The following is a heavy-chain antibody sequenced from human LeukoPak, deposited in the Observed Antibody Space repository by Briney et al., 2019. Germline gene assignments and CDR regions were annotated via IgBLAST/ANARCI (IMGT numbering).Heavy chain of an antibody. V-gene: IGHV3-23*01. CDR3: AKDVSDIVDAFDI. Sequence: GGSLRLSCAASGFTFSSYAMSWVRQAPANGQAWVSAISGSGGSTYYADSVKGRFTISRDNSKNTLYLQMNSLRAEDTAVYYCAKDVSDIVDAFDIWGQGTMVTVSS. J-gene: IGHJ3*02. D-gene: IGHD2-15*01. CDR1: GFTFSSYA. CDR2: ISGSGGST.